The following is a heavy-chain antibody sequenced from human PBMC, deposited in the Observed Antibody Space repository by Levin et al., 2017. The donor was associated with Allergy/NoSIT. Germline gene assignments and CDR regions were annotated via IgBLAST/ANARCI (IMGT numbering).Heavy chain of an antibody. J-gene: IGHJ4*01. D-gene: IGHD6-19*01. Sequence: GESLKISCAGSGFTFSDYYMSWIRQAPGKGLELVAYISFISATIYYSDSVKGRFTISRDNAKNSLYLQMNSLRTEDTAVYYCARDGVEQTYSSGWLYYFDYWGHGAQVTVSS. V-gene: IGHV3-11*01. CDR1: GFTFSDYY. CDR3: ARDGVEQTYSSGWLYYFDY. CDR2: ISFISATI.